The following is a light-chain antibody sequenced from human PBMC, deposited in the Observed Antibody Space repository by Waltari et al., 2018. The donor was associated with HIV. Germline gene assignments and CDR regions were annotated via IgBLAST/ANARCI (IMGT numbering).Light chain of an antibody. CDR2: RND. Sequence: QPKMTQAPSASKTPGQRITMSCSGGRSNIGNNFISWSQQFPGLAPRLVIYRNDQRPTGFPGRFSGSKSGTSAFLAITGLRLEDEATYICASWDDTLGHWIFGGGTKLTVL. CDR1: RSNIGNNF. J-gene: IGLJ3*02. CDR3: ASWDDTLGHWI. V-gene: IGLV1-47*01.